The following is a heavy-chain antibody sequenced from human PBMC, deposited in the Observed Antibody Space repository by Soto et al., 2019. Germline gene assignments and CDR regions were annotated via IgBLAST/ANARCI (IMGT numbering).Heavy chain of an antibody. CDR3: ARALDYDFWSGNYYFDY. V-gene: IGHV3-74*01. D-gene: IGHD3-3*01. CDR2: INSDGSST. CDR1: GFTFSSYW. Sequence: GGSLRLSCAASGFTFSSYWMHWVRQAPGKGLVWVSRINSDGSSTSYADSVKGRFTISRDNAKNTLYLQMNSLRAEDTAVYYCARALDYDFWSGNYYFDYWGQGTLVTVS. J-gene: IGHJ4*02.